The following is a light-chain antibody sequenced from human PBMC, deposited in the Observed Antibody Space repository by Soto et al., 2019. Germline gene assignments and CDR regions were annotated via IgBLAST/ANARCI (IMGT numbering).Light chain of an antibody. CDR1: SSDVGSYNF. J-gene: IGLJ1*01. CDR3: CSYAGSKV. CDR2: EGS. V-gene: IGLV2-23*01. Sequence: QSALTQPASVSGSPGQSITISCTGTSSDVGSYNFVSWYQQHPGKAPKLMIYEGSKRPSGVSNRFSGSKSGNTASLTISGLQAEDEADYYCCSYAGSKVFGTGTKLTVL.